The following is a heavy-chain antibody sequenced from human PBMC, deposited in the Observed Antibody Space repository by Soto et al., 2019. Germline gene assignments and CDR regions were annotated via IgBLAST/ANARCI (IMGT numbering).Heavy chain of an antibody. Sequence: PSETLSLTCTVSGGSISSYYWSWIRQPPGKGLEWIGYIYYSGSTNYNPSLKSRVTISVDTSKNQFSLKLSSVTAADTAVYYCARQIHLAADTRPKPRNWFDPWGQGTPVPVSS. CDR2: IYYSGST. V-gene: IGHV4-59*08. J-gene: IGHJ5*02. D-gene: IGHD2-15*01. CDR3: ARQIHLAADTRPKPRNWFDP. CDR1: GGSISSYY.